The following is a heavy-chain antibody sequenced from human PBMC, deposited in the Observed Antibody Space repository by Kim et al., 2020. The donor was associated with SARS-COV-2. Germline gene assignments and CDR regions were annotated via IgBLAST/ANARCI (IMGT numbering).Heavy chain of an antibody. Sequence: GGSLRLSCAASGFTFSSYAMHWVRQAPGKGLEWVAVISYDGSNKYYADSVKGRFTISRDNSKTTLYLQMNSLRAEDTAVYYCARGDITMIVVALSYYWG. CDR3: ARGDITMIVVALSYY. D-gene: IGHD3-22*01. J-gene: IGHJ4*01. CDR2: ISYDGSNK. CDR1: GFTFSSYA. V-gene: IGHV3-30-3*01.